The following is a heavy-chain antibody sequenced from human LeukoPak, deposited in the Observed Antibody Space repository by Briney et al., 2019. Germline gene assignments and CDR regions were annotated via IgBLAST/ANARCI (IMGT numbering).Heavy chain of an antibody. CDR2: ISAYNGNT. V-gene: IGHV1-18*01. D-gene: IGHD1-26*01. J-gene: IGHJ5*02. CDR3: ARDSWGLLNHNWFDP. Sequence: ASVKVSCKASGYTFTSYGISWVRRAPGQGLEWMGWISAYNGNTNYAQKLQGRVTMTTDTSTSTAYMELRSLRSDDTAVYYCARDSWGLLNHNWFDPWGQGTLVTVSS. CDR1: GYTFTSYG.